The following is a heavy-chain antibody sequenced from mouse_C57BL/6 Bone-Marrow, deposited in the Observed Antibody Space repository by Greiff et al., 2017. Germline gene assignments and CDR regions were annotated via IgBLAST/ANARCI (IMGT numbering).Heavy chain of an antibody. CDR2: IYPGDGDN. CDR1: GYAFSSSW. D-gene: IGHD3-2*02. J-gene: IGHJ2*01. V-gene: IGHV1-82*01. CDR3: ARRYSSGLHFDY. Sequence: QVQLQQSGPELVKPGASVKISCKASGYAFSSSWMNWVKQRPGKGLEWIGRIYPGDGDNNYNGKFKGKATLTADKSSSTAYMQLSSLTSEDSAVYFCARRYSSGLHFDYWGQGTTLTVSS.